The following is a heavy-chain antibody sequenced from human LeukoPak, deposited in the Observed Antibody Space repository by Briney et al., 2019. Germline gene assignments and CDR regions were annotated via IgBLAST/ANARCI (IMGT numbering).Heavy chain of an antibody. CDR3: ARDPLHYYDSSSFDY. J-gene: IGHJ4*02. Sequence: ASVKVSCKASGYTFTSYGISWVRQAPGQGLEWMGWISAHNGNTNYAQKLQGRVTMTTDTSTSTAYMELRSLRSDDTAVYYCARDPLHYYDSSSFDYWGQGTLVTVSS. CDR1: GYTFTSYG. D-gene: IGHD3-22*01. CDR2: ISAHNGNT. V-gene: IGHV1-18*01.